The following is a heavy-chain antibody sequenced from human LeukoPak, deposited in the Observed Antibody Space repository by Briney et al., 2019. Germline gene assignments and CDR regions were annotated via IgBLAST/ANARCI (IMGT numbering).Heavy chain of an antibody. D-gene: IGHD1-7*01. CDR1: GFTFSTYG. CDR2: ISYDGSTK. V-gene: IGHV3-30*03. CDR3: ATWNSRLDY. Sequence: GGSLRLSCAASGFTFSTYGMHWVRQAPGTGLEWVAVISYDGSTKYYVDSVKGRFTISRDNSKNTLYLQMNSLRAEDTAVYYCATWNSRLDYWGQGTLVTVSS. J-gene: IGHJ4*02.